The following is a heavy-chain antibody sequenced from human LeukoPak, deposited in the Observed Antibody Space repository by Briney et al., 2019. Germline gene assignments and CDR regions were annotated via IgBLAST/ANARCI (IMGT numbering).Heavy chain of an antibody. D-gene: IGHD6-19*01. CDR2: ISDSGGST. V-gene: IGHV3-23*01. Sequence: PGGSLRLSCAASGLTFSNYDMSWVRQAPGKGREWVSSISDSGGSTYYADSVKGRFTISRDNSKNTLYLQMTNLRAADTAVYYCAKDLSRAVAADWFDPWDQGSLVTVSS. CDR1: GLTFSNYD. CDR3: AKDLSRAVAADWFDP. J-gene: IGHJ5*02.